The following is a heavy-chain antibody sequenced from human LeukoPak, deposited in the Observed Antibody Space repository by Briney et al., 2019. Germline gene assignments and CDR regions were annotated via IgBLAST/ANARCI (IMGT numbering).Heavy chain of an antibody. J-gene: IGHJ4*02. CDR2: ISSSVSTI. CDR3: ARDRPYLRFLEWRHY. Sequence: GGSLRLSCAASGFTFSDYYMSWIRQAPGKGLEWVSYISSSVSTIYYADSVNGRFTISRDNAKNSLYLQMNSLRAEDTAVYYCARDRPYLRFLEWRHYWGQGTLVTVSS. V-gene: IGHV3-11*04. D-gene: IGHD3-3*01. CDR1: GFTFSDYY.